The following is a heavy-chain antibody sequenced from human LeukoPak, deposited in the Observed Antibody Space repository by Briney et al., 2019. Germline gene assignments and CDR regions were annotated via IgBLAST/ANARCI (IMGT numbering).Heavy chain of an antibody. V-gene: IGHV4-39*01. D-gene: IGHD3-3*01. J-gene: IGHJ5*02. CDR2: IYYSGST. CDR1: GGSISSSSYY. CDR3: ARMYYDFWSGYLDWFDP. Sequence: SETLSLTCTVSGGSISSSSYYWGWIRQPPGKGLEWIGSIYYSGSTYYNPSLKSRVTISVDTSKNQLSLKLSSVTAADTAVYYCARMYYDFWSGYLDWFDPWGQGTLVTVSS.